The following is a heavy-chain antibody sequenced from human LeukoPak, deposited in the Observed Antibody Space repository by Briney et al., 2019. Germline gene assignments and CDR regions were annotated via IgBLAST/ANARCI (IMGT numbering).Heavy chain of an antibody. Sequence: GGSLRLSRSASGFTSSRAAMYCVRQAPGKGLEYVSAISSNGGSTYYADSVKGRFTISRDNSKSTLYLQMSSLRAEDTAVYYRVKDKSPLATPTICWSQRTLVTVSS. J-gene: IGHJ4*02. CDR3: VKDKSPLATPTIC. D-gene: IGHD1-26*01. V-gene: IGHV3-64D*09. CDR2: ISSNGGST. CDR1: GFTSSRAA.